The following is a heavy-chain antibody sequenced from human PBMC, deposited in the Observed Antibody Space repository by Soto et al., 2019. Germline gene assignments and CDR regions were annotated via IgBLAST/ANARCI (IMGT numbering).Heavy chain of an antibody. CDR1: CGSLNSRSYY. J-gene: IGHJ4*02. CDR2: IYYSGST. CDR3: ARQRTSVVTQAYFDD. D-gene: IGHD2-21*02. Sequence: SEALSLTCTVPCGSLNSRSYYWGWIRQSPGKGLEWIGSIYYSGSTYYNPSLKSRVAMSVDTSKNQFSLKLRSVSAADTAVYYCARQRTSVVTQAYFDDWGQGSLVTVS. V-gene: IGHV4-39*01.